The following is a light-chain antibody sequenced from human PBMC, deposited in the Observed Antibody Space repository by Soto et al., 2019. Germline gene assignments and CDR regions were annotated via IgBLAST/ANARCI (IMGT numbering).Light chain of an antibody. Sequence: DFQMTQSPSSLSASVGDRVTITCRASQSISSYLTWYQQKPGQAPKLLLYAPSSLKSGVPSRLRDRGSGTDLTITISTLKPADWTTYYSKQSFKTSLTSGGGTKVDVK. CDR3: KQSFKTSLT. CDR1: QSISSY. CDR2: APS. V-gene: IGKV1-39*01. J-gene: IGKJ4*01.